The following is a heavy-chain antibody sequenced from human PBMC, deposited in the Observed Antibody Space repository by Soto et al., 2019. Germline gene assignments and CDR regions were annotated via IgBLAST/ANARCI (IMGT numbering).Heavy chain of an antibody. CDR3: ARRPSHGSGRWHLDY. V-gene: IGHV5-51*01. Sequence: GESLKISCKGSGYSFSMFWIAWVRQMPGKGLEWMGIIYPGDSETRYSPSFQGQVTISVDKSISIAYLQWSSLKAADTGIYYCARRPSHGSGRWHLDYWGQGTLVTVS. J-gene: IGHJ4*02. CDR1: GYSFSMFW. CDR2: IYPGDSET. D-gene: IGHD3-10*01.